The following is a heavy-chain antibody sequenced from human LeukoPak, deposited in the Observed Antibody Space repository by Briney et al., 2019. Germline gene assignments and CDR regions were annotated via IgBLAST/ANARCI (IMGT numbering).Heavy chain of an antibody. CDR2: INPNSGGT. J-gene: IGHJ4*02. CDR3: ARDRAPLGDFWSGYYPPEIDYFDY. CDR1: GYTFTGYY. V-gene: IGHV1-2*02. D-gene: IGHD3-3*01. Sequence: GASVKASCKASGYTFTGYYMHWVRQAPGQGLEWMGWINPNSGGTNYAQKFQGRVTMTRDTSISTAYMELSRLRSDDTAVYYCARDRAPLGDFWSGYYPPEIDYFDYWGQGTLVTVSS.